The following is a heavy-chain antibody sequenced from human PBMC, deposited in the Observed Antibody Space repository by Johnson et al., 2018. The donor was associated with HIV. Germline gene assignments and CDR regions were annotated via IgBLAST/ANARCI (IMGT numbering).Heavy chain of an antibody. J-gene: IGHJ3*02. Sequence: VQVVESGGGLVQSGGSLRLSCAASGFTFSSYAMSWVRQAPGKGLEWVSAISGSGGSTYYADSVKGRSTISRDNTKNTLDRQMNSLRAEDTAVYYCAKDRVGIDGEPWDIWGQGTMVTVSS. V-gene: IGHV3-23*04. CDR3: AKDRVGIDGEPWDI. CDR2: ISGSGGST. CDR1: GFTFSSYA. D-gene: IGHD1-14*01.